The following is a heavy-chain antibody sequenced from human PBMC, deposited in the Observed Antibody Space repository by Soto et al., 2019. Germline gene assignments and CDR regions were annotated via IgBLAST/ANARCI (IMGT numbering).Heavy chain of an antibody. CDR1: GGSISSGDYY. CDR3: ARSSMIVVVFDY. Sequence: ASETLSLTCTVSGGSISSGDYYWSWIRQPPGKGLEWIGYIYYSGSTYYNPSLKSRVTISVDTSKNQLSLKLSSVTAADTAVYYCARSSMIVVVFDYWGQGTLVTVSS. J-gene: IGHJ4*02. D-gene: IGHD3-22*01. CDR2: IYYSGST. V-gene: IGHV4-30-4*01.